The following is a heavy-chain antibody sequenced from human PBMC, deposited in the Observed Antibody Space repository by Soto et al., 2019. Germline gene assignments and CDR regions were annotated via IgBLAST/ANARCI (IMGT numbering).Heavy chain of an antibody. CDR2: ITWNSGKA. CDR3: AKTRRSDYQGFDY. CDR1: GFRFDEYA. D-gene: IGHD4-17*01. Sequence: EVHLVESGGGLVQPGRSLRLSCAASGFRFDEYAMHWVRQAPGKGLEWVSGITWNSGKAAFADSVKGRFTISRDNAKNSLYLQMNSLRPEDTALYFCAKTRRSDYQGFDYWGRGTLVTVSS. J-gene: IGHJ4*02. V-gene: IGHV3-9*01.